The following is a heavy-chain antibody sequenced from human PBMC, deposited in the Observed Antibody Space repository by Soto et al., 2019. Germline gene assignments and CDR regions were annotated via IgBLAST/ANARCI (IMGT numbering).Heavy chain of an antibody. CDR2: IYYSGST. CDR1: GGSISSGGYY. J-gene: IGHJ5*01. CDR3: ARHSASWQWFDY. D-gene: IGHD1-26*01. V-gene: IGHV4-31*03. Sequence: QVQLQESGPGLVKPSQTLSLTCSVSGGSISSGGYYWSWIRQHPEKGLAWIGYIYYSGSTNYNPSLKSRVIIPVDTSSNRFSLDLRSVTAADTAIYYCARHSASWQWFDYWGQGTLVTVSS.